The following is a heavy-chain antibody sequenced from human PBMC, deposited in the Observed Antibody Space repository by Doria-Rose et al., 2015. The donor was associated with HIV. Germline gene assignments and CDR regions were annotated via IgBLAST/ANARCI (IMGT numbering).Heavy chain of an antibody. D-gene: IGHD6-13*01. J-gene: IGHJ4*02. CDR3: ARIKSSRWYHKYYFDF. CDR2: IFSDDER. CDR1: GVSLSSPGMG. Sequence: QVTLKESGPVLVKPTETLTLTCTVSGVSLSSPGMGVSWIRQPPGKALEWLVNIFSDDERFYKTSLKSRLTNSRCTAKSQVVLTMTDMDPVDTATYYCARIKSSRWYHKYYFDFWGQGTLVIVSA. V-gene: IGHV2-26*01.